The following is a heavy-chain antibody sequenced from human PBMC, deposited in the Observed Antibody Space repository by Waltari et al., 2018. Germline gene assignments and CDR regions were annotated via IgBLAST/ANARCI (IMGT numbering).Heavy chain of an antibody. CDR2: FDPEDGET. D-gene: IGHD6-13*01. CDR1: GNTLTELY. CDR3: ATEGNSIAAAGTWHY. J-gene: IGHJ4*02. Sequence: QVQLVQSGAEGKKPGAYVKVSCKVSGNTLTELYRPLWRQAPGKGLEWMGGFDPEDGETIYAQKFQGRVTMTEDTSTDTAYMELSSLRSEDTAVYYCATEGNSIAAAGTWHYWGQGTLVTVSS. V-gene: IGHV1-24*01.